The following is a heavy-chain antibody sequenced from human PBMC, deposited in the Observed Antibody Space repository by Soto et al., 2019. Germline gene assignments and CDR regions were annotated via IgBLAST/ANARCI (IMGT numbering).Heavy chain of an antibody. CDR1: GDSISNLDYF. J-gene: IGHJ5*01. Sequence: LSETLSLTCSVSGDSISNLDYFWAWIRQPPGQALEYIGYIYKSATTYYNPSFESRVAISVDTSKSQFSLNVTSVTAADTAVYFCARGRYCLTGRCFPNWFDSWGQGALVTVSS. D-gene: IGHD7-27*01. V-gene: IGHV4-30-4*01. CDR2: IYKSATT. CDR3: ARGRYCLTGRCFPNWFDS.